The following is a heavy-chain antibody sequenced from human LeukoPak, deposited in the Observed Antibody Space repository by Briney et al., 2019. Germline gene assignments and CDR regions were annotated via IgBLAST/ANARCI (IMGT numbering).Heavy chain of an antibody. Sequence: GGSLRLSCAASGFTFSSYAMSWVRQAPGKGLEWVSVIYSGGSTYYADSVKGRFTISRDNSKNTLYLQMNSLRAEDTAVYYCARDNDYGDYVDYWGQGTLVTVSS. CDR1: GFTFSSYA. J-gene: IGHJ4*02. CDR2: IYSGGST. D-gene: IGHD4-17*01. CDR3: ARDNDYGDYVDY. V-gene: IGHV3-66*01.